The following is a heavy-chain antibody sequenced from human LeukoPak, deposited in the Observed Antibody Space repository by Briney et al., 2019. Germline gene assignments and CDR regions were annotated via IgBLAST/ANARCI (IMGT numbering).Heavy chain of an antibody. D-gene: IGHD5-12*01. J-gene: IGHJ3*02. CDR2: INPNSGGT. CDR1: GYTFTGYY. Sequence: PRASVKVSCKASGYTFTGYYMRWVRQAPGQGLEWMGWINPNSGGTNYAQKFQGWVTMTRDTSISTAYMELSRLRSDDTAVYYCARSDGGGYDWDAFDIWGQGTMVTVSS. CDR3: ARSDGGGYDWDAFDI. V-gene: IGHV1-2*04.